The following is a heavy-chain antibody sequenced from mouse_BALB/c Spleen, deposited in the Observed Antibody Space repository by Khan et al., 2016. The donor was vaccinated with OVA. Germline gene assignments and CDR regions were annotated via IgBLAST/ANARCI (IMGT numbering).Heavy chain of an antibody. CDR3: ARKDYYDYDPFPY. D-gene: IGHD2-4*01. Sequence: VQLKEPEPGLVKPSQSLSLTCTFTSYSITSEFAWNWIRQFPGNKLEWMGYIGYSGNTRYNPSLKSLISITRDTSRNQFFLQLNSVTTEDTATYYCARKDYYDYDPFPYWGQGTLVTVSA. J-gene: IGHJ3*01. V-gene: IGHV3-2*02. CDR1: SYSITSEFA. CDR2: IGYSGNT.